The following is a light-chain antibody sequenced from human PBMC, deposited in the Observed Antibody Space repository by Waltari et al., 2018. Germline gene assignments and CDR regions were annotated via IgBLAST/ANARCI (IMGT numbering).Light chain of an antibody. CDR1: QSVNTY. CDR2: DAS. CDR3: QQRINWPPT. V-gene: IGKV3-11*01. J-gene: IGKJ2*01. Sequence: EIVLTQSPATLSLSPWERATLSCRASQSVNTYLAWYQQKPGQAPRLLVYDASNRATGIPARFSGSGSGTDFTLTISSLEPEDFAVYYCQQRINWPPTFGQGTKLEIK.